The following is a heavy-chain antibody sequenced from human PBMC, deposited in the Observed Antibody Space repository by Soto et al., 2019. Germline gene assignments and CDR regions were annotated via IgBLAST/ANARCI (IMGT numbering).Heavy chain of an antibody. J-gene: IGHJ4*02. Sequence: QVQLQESGPGLVKPSETLSLTSAVSGDSISSPNWWSWYRQPPGKGLELIGEMFARGSSNYNPSLNGRVTISLDTSKNPFSLKLTSLAAADTAIYYCAREGFDHRPDYWGQGIPVTVSS. CDR1: GDSISSPNW. V-gene: IGHV4-4*02. CDR2: MFARGSS. CDR3: AREGFDHRPDY.